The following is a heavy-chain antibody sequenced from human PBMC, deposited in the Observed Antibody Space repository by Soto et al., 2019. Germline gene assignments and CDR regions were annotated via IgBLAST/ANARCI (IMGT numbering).Heavy chain of an antibody. Sequence: QVQLVQSGAEVKKPGASVKVSCKASGYTFTSYDINWVRQATGQGLEWMGWLNPNSGNTGYAQKFQGRVTMTRNTSISTTYMELSSLRYEDTAVYYCAGGQGITIFGVVIDFYYWGQGTLVTVYS. J-gene: IGHJ4*02. D-gene: IGHD3-3*01. CDR3: AGGQGITIFGVVIDFYY. V-gene: IGHV1-8*01. CDR1: GYTFTSYD. CDR2: LNPNSGNT.